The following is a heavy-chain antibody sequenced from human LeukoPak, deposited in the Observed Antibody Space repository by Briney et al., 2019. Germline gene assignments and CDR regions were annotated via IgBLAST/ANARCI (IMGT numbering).Heavy chain of an antibody. Sequence: APVKVSCKASGYTFTNYDINWVRQATGQRLEWMGWMNPNSGNTGYAQKFQGRVTMSRNTSISTAYMELSSLRSEDTAVYYCARGLWFGEGWFDPWGQGTLVTVSS. CDR2: MNPNSGNT. CDR3: ARGLWFGEGWFDP. CDR1: GYTFTNYD. J-gene: IGHJ5*02. V-gene: IGHV1-8*01. D-gene: IGHD3-10*01.